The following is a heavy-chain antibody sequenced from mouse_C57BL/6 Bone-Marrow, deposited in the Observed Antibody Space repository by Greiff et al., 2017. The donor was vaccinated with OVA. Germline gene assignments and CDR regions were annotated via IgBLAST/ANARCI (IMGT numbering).Heavy chain of an antibody. Sequence: EVKLVESGPELAKPGASVKIPCKASGYTFTDYNMDWVKQSHGTSLEWIGDINSNNGGTIYNQKFKGKATLTVDKSSSTAYMELRSLTSEDTAVYYCARGGYYDYDGGAWFAYWGQGTLVTVSA. CDR1: GYTFTDYN. V-gene: IGHV1-18*01. D-gene: IGHD2-4*01. J-gene: IGHJ3*01. CDR3: ARGGYYDYDGGAWFAY. CDR2: INSNNGGT.